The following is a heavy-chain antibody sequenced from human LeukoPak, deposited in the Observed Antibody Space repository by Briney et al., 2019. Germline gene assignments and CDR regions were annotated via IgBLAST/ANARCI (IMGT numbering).Heavy chain of an antibody. CDR3: AKDSYYDFWSGSIDY. D-gene: IGHD3-3*01. V-gene: IGHV3-23*01. J-gene: IGHJ4*02. CDR2: ISGSGGST. CDR1: GSTFSSYA. Sequence: GGSLRLSCAASGSTFSSYAMSWVRQAPGKGLEWVSAISGSGGSTYYADSVKGRFTISRDNSKNTLYLQMNSLRAEDTAVYYCAKDSYYDFWSGSIDYWGQGTLVTVSS.